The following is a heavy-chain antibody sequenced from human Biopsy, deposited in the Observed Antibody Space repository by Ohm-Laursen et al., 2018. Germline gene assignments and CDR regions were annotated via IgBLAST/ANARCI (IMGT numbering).Heavy chain of an antibody. CDR1: GFTFSNSA. CDR2: ISGSGGRT. D-gene: IGHD1/OR15-1a*01. CDR3: AKEVFSAVGTSGFDP. J-gene: IGHJ5*02. Sequence: LRLSCSASGFTFSNSAMSWVRQAPGKGLEWVSGISGSGGRTYYAESMKGRFTISRDNSKKTVYLQMKSLRAEDTAVYYCAKEVFSAVGTSGFDPWGQGTLVTVSS. V-gene: IGHV3-23*01.